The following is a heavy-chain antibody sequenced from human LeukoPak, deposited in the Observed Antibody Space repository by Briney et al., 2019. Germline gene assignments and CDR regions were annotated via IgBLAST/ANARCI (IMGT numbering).Heavy chain of an antibody. CDR2: INPTSGDT. Sequence: GASVKVSCKASGYTFKAYYIHWLRQAPGQGFEWMGWINPTSGDTKYSQNFRDEVSMTRDMSISTAFLELTRLTSDNTAVYYCARLRGPRYGDLFDSWGQGTLVTVSS. V-gene: IGHV1-2*02. CDR1: GYTFKAYY. CDR3: ARLRGPRYGDLFDS. D-gene: IGHD4-17*01. J-gene: IGHJ4*02.